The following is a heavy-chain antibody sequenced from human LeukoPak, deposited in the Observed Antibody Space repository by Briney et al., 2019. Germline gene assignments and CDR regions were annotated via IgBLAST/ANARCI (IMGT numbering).Heavy chain of an antibody. CDR1: GFTFSIYW. CDR2: IKRDGSET. J-gene: IGHJ4*02. D-gene: IGHD5-18*01. CDR3: ARGGSGYSYGKIDS. Sequence: GGSLRLSCAVSGFTFSIYWMNWVRQAPGKGLEWVANIKRDGSETYYVDSVKGRFTISRDNAKNSLYLQMNSLRDEDTAVYYCARGGSGYSYGKIDSWGQGILVTVSS. V-gene: IGHV3-7*01.